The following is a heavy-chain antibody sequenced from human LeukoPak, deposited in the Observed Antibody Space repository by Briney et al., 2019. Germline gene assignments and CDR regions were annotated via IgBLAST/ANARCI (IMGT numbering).Heavy chain of an antibody. CDR1: GVSIRSYY. CDR3: ARTMSFSTQYYFEY. Sequence: PSETLSLTCNVSGVSIRSYYWSWIRQPAGGGLEWIGRIYISGNTNYNPSLKSRVTMPLDTSKNQFSLNLNSVTAADTAVYYCARTMSFSTQYYFEYWGQGTPVTVSS. V-gene: IGHV4-4*07. CDR2: IYISGNT. J-gene: IGHJ4*02. D-gene: IGHD3-22*01.